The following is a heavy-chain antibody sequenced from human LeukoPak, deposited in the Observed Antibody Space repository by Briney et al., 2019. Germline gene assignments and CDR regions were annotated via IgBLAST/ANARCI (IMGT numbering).Heavy chain of an antibody. Sequence: SETLPLTCTVSGGSISSSSYYWDWIRQPPGKGLEWIGSIYYSGSTYYNPSLKSRVTISVDTSKNQFSLKLSSVTAADTAVYYCARPDYYDSSGSDAFDIWGQGTMVTVSS. J-gene: IGHJ3*02. CDR3: ARPDYYDSSGSDAFDI. CDR1: GGSISSSSYY. V-gene: IGHV4-39*01. CDR2: IYYSGST. D-gene: IGHD3-22*01.